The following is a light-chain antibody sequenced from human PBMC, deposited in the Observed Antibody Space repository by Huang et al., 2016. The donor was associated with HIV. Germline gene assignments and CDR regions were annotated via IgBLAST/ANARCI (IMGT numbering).Light chain of an antibody. CDR1: QSVGNY. J-gene: IGKJ4*01. Sequence: IVLTQSPVILAWYPGARVTLSCRSSQSVGNYIAWYQQHPGQSPKLLIYDTSNRATGTAVRFSGSGSGTDFTLTISSLESEDFAVYYCQRRSSGVTFGGGTKVQVK. CDR2: DTS. CDR3: QRRSSGVT. V-gene: IGKV3-11*01.